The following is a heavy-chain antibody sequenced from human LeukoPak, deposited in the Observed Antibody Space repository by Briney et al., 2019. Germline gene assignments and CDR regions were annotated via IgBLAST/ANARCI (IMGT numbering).Heavy chain of an antibody. V-gene: IGHV4-31*02. CDR3: AGGSDSSKTGS. Sequence: XWXWVRXXXGKGLEWIGYILDSGSTYYNPSLRSRVIISSDTSKNQFYLNLSSVTAADTAVYYCAGGSDSSKTGSWGQGTLVTVSS. J-gene: IGHJ5*02. CDR1: X. D-gene: IGHD3-22*01. CDR2: ILDSGST.